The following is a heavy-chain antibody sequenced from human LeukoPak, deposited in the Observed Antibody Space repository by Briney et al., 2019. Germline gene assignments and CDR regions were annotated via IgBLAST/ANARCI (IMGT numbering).Heavy chain of an antibody. CDR1: GFTFSSYA. D-gene: IGHD6-19*01. CDR3: ARDQAYSSGYRNYYYYGMDV. V-gene: IGHV3-30*04. CDR2: VSYDGSNK. J-gene: IGHJ6*04. Sequence: GRSLRLSCAASGFTFSSYAMHWVRQAPGKGLEWVAVVSYDGSNKYYADSVKGRFTISRDNSKNTLYLQMNSLRAEDTAVYYCARDQAYSSGYRNYYYYGMDVWGKGTTVTVSS.